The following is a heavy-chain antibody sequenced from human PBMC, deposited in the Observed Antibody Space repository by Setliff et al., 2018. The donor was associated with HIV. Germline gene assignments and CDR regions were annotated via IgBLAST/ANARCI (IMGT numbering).Heavy chain of an antibody. Sequence: PSETLSLTCTVSGGSISSGSYYWSWIRQPAGKGLEWIGHIYTSGSTNYNPSLKSRVTISVDTSKNQFSLKLSSVTAADTAVYYCARTDWARTSYYYYYGMNVWAKGPRSPSP. D-gene: IGHD3-9*01. CDR3: ARTDWARTSYYYYYGMNV. CDR2: IYTSGST. J-gene: IGHJ6*02. CDR1: GGSISSGSYY. V-gene: IGHV4-61*09.